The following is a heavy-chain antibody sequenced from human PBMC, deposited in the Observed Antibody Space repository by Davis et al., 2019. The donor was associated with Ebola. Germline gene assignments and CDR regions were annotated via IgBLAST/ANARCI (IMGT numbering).Heavy chain of an antibody. CDR2: IYCSGST. CDR1: GCSISSSNYY. V-gene: IGHV4-39*01. CDR3: ARHQGAYYSDY. Sequence: MPSETLSLTCTVSGCSISSSNYYWGWIRQPPGKGLEWIGTIYCSGSTYSNASLKGRVTMSVNTSKNQFSLKLLSVTAADTAMYYCARHQGAYYSDYWGQGTLVTVSS. D-gene: IGHD3-10*01. J-gene: IGHJ4*02.